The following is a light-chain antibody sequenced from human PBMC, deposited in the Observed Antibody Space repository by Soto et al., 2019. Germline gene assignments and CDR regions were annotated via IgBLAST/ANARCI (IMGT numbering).Light chain of an antibody. CDR3: QHGYVDPYS. V-gene: IGKV1-39*01. CDR2: SAS. J-gene: IGKJ2*03. Sequence: DIHMTQSPSSVSASIGYTFTITCRASQDINVYLNWYQQKPGEVPKLLIYSASTLHSGVPSRLTGSGYETDLTITIRSMQTEDFETYYCQHGYVDPYSFGQGTKVDIK. CDR1: QDINVY.